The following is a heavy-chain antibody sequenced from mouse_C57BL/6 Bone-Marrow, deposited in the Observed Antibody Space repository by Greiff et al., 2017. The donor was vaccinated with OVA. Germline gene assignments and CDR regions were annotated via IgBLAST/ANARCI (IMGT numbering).Heavy chain of an antibody. CDR2: ISSGSSTI. V-gene: IGHV5-17*01. CDR1: GFTFSDYG. J-gene: IGHJ1*03. D-gene: IGHD1-1*01. Sequence: EVQLVESGGGLVKPGGSLKLSCAASGFTFSDYGMHWVRQAPEKGLEWVAYISSGSSTIYYADTVKGRFTISRDNAKNTLFLQMTSLRSEDTAMYYCASYYYGSSPSWYFDVWGTGTTVTVSS. CDR3: ASYYYGSSPSWYFDV.